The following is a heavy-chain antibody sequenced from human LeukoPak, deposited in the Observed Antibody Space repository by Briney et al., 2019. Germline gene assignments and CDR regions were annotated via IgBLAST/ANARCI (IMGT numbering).Heavy chain of an antibody. J-gene: IGHJ4*02. CDR1: GCTFTSYD. D-gene: IGHD4-17*01. Sequence: GASVKVSCKASGCTFTSYDINWVRQATGQGLEWMGWMNPNSGNTGYAQKFQGRVTITRNTSISTAYMELSSLRSEDTAVYYCARVGYGDDTFDYWGQGTLVTVSS. CDR2: MNPNSGNT. V-gene: IGHV1-8*03. CDR3: ARVGYGDDTFDY.